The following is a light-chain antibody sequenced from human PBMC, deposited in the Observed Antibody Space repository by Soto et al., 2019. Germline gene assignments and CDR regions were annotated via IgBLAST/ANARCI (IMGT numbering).Light chain of an antibody. CDR1: TSNIGTYA. V-gene: IGLV1-44*01. Sequence: QCVLTQSPSASGTPGQRVTISCSGSTSNIGTYAVNWYQQLPGTAPTLLIFRNHQRPSGVPDRFSGSKSGTSASLAISGPQSEDEADYYCAAWDDSLRAVVFGGGTKLTVL. CDR3: AAWDDSLRAVV. CDR2: RNH. J-gene: IGLJ2*01.